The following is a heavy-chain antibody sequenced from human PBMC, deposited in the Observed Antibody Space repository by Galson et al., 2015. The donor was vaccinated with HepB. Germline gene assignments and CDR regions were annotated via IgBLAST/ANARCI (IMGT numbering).Heavy chain of an antibody. D-gene: IGHD2-2*01. J-gene: IGHJ4*02. CDR3: ARDVRGVVPAAPGY. CDR2: ISYDGSNK. CDR1: GFTFSSYA. V-gene: IGHV3-30-3*01. Sequence: SLRLSCAASGFTFSSYAMHWVRQAPGKGLEWVAVISYDGSNKYYADSVKGRFTISRDNSKNTLYLQMNSLRAEDTAVYYCARDVRGVVPAAPGYWGQGTLVTVSS.